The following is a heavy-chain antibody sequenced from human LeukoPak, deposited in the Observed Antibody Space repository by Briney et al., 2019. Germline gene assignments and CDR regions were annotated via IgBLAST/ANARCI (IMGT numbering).Heavy chain of an antibody. V-gene: IGHV4-39*07. CDR1: GGSISSSSYY. J-gene: IGHJ4*02. D-gene: IGHD5-24*01. CDR3: ARAKRWLH. CDR2: IYYSGST. Sequence: SETLSLTCTVSGGSISSSSYYWGWIRQPPGKGLEWIGSIYYSGSTYYNPSLKSRVTISVDTSKNQFSLKLSSVTAADTAVYYCARAKRWLHWGQGTLVTVSS.